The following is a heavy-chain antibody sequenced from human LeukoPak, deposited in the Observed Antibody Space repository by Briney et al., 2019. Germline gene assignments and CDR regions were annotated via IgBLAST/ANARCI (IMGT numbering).Heavy chain of an antibody. CDR1: GYTFTGYY. CDR2: INPNSGGT. D-gene: IGHD4-11*01. CDR3: ARGRTTRAYYFDY. Sequence: GASVKVSCKASGYTFTGYYMHWVRQAPGQGLEWMGWINPNSGGTNYAQKFQGRVTMTRDTSISTAYMELSRLRSDDTAVYYCARGRTTRAYYFDYWGQGTLVTVSS. V-gene: IGHV1-2*02. J-gene: IGHJ4*02.